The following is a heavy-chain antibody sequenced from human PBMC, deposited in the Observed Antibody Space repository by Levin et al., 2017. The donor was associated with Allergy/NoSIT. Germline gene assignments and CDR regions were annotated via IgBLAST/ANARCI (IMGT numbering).Heavy chain of an antibody. CDR2: ISYDGSNK. CDR3: ARWGPRGYGSGSYGVSYFDY. J-gene: IGHJ4*02. D-gene: IGHD3-10*01. CDR1: GFTFSSYA. Sequence: GGSLRLSCAASGFTFSSYAMHWVRQAPGKGLEWVAVISYDGSNKYYADSVKGRFTISRDNSKNTLYLQMNSLRAEDTAVYYCARWGPRGYGSGSYGVSYFDYWGQGTLVTVSS. V-gene: IGHV3-30-3*01.